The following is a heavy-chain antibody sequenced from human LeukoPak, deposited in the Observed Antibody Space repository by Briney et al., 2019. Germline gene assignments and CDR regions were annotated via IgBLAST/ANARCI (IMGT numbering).Heavy chain of an antibody. CDR2: INHSGST. CDR3: ARGLWLSLGASDI. J-gene: IGHJ3*02. CDR1: GGSFSGYY. V-gene: IGHV4-34*01. D-gene: IGHD5-12*01. Sequence: SETLSLTCAVYGGSFSGYYWSWIRQPPGKGLEWIGEINHSGSTNYNPSLKSRVTISVDTSKNQFSLKLSSVTAADTAVYYCARGLWLSLGASDIWGQGTMVTVSS.